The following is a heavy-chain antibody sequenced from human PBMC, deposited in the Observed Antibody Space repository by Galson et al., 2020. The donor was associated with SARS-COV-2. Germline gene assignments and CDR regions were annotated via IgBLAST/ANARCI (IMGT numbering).Heavy chain of an antibody. CDR2: IIPIFGTA. D-gene: IGHD2-21*01. J-gene: IGHJ6*02. Sequence: SVKVSCKASGGTFSSYAISWVRQAPGHGLEWMGGIIPIFGTANYAQKFQGRVTITADESTSTAYMELSSLRSEDTAVYYCARGGREAGDYYYYGMDVWGQGTTVTVSS. CDR3: ARGGREAGDYYYYGMDV. V-gene: IGHV1-69*13. CDR1: GGTFSSYA.